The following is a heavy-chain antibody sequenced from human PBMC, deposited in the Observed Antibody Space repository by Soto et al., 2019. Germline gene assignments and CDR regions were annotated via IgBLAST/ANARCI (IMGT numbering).Heavy chain of an antibody. Sequence: LRLSCAASGFTFSSYGMHWVRQAPGKGLEWVAVISYDGSNKYYADSVKGRFTISRDNSKNTLYLQMNSLRAEDTAVYYCAKLSGPFDYWGQGTPVTVSS. CDR1: GFTFSSYG. D-gene: IGHD2-8*02. CDR3: AKLSGPFDY. V-gene: IGHV3-30*18. CDR2: ISYDGSNK. J-gene: IGHJ4*02.